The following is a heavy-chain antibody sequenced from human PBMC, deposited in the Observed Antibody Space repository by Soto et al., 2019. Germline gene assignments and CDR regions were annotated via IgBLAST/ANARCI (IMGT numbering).Heavy chain of an antibody. J-gene: IGHJ6*02. CDR3: ARVVGDVVVVAAPLDYYYGMDV. D-gene: IGHD2-15*01. V-gene: IGHV1-69*02. CDR2: IIPILGIA. CDR1: GGTFSSYT. Sequence: QVQLVQSGAEVKKPGSSVKVSCKASGGTFSSYTISWVRQAPGQGLEWMGRIIPILGIANYAQKFQGRVTITEDKSTSTAEMEVRILGSEDTAEYYFARVVGDVVVVAAPLDYYYGMDVWGQGTTVTVSS.